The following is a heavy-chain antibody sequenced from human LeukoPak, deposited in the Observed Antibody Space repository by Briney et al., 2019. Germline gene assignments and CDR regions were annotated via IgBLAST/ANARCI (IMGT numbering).Heavy chain of an antibody. J-gene: IGHJ4*02. CDR1: GFTFSDYA. V-gene: IGHV3-23*01. D-gene: IGHD1-26*01. Sequence: GRSLRLSCAASGFTFSDYAMSWVSQDPGNGLEWVSAISGSGGSTYYADSVKGRFTISRDNSKNTLYLQMNSLRAEDTAVYYCAKDRGGTYYPSYFDYWGQGTLVTVSS. CDR3: AKDRGGTYYPSYFDY. CDR2: ISGSGGST.